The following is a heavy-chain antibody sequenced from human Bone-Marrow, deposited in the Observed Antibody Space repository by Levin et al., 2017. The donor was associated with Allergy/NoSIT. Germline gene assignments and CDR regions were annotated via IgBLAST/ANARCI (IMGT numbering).Heavy chain of an antibody. D-gene: IGHD2-8*01. CDR1: QFAFSSYG. Sequence: GGSLRLSCGASQFAFSSYGMHWVRQAPGKGLEWVAFISYDGSVKYYGDSVKGRCTISRDNSKNTLYLQVDSLRDEDTAVYYCAKSDIVLMIYAHYGMDVWGQGTTVTVSS. CDR2: ISYDGSVK. CDR3: AKSDIVLMIYAHYGMDV. V-gene: IGHV3-30*18. J-gene: IGHJ6*02.